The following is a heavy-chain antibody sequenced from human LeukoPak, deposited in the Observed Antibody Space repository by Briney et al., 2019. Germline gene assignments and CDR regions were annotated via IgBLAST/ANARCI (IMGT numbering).Heavy chain of an antibody. CDR3: ARGPDSSGWTEYFQH. V-gene: IGHV4-39*01. CDR2: IYYSGST. Sequence: SETLSLTCTVSGGSISSSSYYWGWIRQPPGKGLEWIGSIYYSGSTYYNPSLKSRVTISVDTSKNQFSLKLSSVTAADTAVYYCARGPDSSGWTEYFQHWGQGTLVTVSS. CDR1: GGSISSSSYY. D-gene: IGHD6-19*01. J-gene: IGHJ1*01.